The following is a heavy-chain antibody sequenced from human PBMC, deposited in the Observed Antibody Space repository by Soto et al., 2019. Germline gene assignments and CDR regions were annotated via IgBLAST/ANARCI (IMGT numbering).Heavy chain of an antibody. CDR3: AQRERPVVVGAPFDL. CDR1: GVSLTTSGVG. D-gene: IGHD2-15*01. Sequence: QITLRESGPPLVQPTQTLTLTCTLSGVSLTTSGVGVGWIRQPPGKALEWLALIYWDDDKRFSPSLKSRLAIPTATPKNQVVLTMTAMAPGDTAIYYWAQRERPVVVGAPFDLWGQGSQVTVSS. V-gene: IGHV2-5*02. J-gene: IGHJ4*02. CDR2: IYWDDDK.